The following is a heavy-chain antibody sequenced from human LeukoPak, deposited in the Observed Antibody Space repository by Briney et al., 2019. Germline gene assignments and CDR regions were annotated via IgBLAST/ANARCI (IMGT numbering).Heavy chain of an antibody. D-gene: IGHD2-15*01. J-gene: IGHJ4*02. Sequence: ASVKVSCKASGYTFTGYYMHWVRQAPGQGLEWMGWINPNSGGTNYAQKFQGRVTMTRDTSISTAYMELSGLRSDDTAVYYCARDRGKVRGGPFDYWGQGTLVTVSS. V-gene: IGHV1-2*02. CDR3: ARDRGKVRGGPFDY. CDR1: GYTFTGYY. CDR2: INPNSGGT.